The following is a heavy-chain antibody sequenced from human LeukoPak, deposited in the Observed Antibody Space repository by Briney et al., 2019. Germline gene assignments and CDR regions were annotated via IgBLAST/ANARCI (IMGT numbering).Heavy chain of an antibody. D-gene: IGHD1-26*01. V-gene: IGHV3-23*01. CDR1: GFSFSSYA. CDR2: ISGSGDAT. Sequence: PGGSLRLSCAASGFSFSSYAMNWVRQAPGKGLEWVSFISGSGDATHYADSVKGRFTISRDNSKNTLYLQMNSLRAEDTAVYYCAKSRGESRGASNYWGQETLVTVS. CDR3: AKSRGESRGASNY. J-gene: IGHJ4*02.